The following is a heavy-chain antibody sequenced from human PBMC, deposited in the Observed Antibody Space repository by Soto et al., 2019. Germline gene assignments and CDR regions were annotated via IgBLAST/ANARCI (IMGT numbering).Heavy chain of an antibody. CDR1: GFTFSSYA. Sequence: PGGSLRLSCAASGFTFSSYAMSWVRQAPGKGLEWVAVLWADGRTKDYGDFAKGRFTISRDNSKNTVFLQMNSLRAEDTAVYYCARDQGNSPFDSWGQGTLGTVSS. D-gene: IGHD4-4*01. J-gene: IGHJ4*02. V-gene: IGHV3-33*02. CDR3: ARDQGNSPFDS. CDR2: LWADGRTK.